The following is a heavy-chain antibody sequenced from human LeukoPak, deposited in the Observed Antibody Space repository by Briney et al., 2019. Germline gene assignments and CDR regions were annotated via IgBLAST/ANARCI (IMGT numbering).Heavy chain of an antibody. Sequence: SVKVSCKASGGTFSSYAISWVRQAPGQGLEWMGGIIPIFGTANYAQKFQGRVTITADESTSTAYMELSSLRSEDTAVYYCARAQQLATGFDYWGQGTLVTVSS. J-gene: IGHJ4*02. V-gene: IGHV1-69*13. CDR3: ARAQQLATGFDY. CDR2: IIPIFGTA. CDR1: GGTFSSYA. D-gene: IGHD6-13*01.